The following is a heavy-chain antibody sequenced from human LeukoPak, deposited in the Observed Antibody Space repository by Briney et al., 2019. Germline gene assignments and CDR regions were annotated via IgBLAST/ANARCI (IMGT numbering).Heavy chain of an antibody. Sequence: PSQTLSLTCTVSGGSISSGGYYWSWIRQHPGKGLEWIGYIYYSGSTYYNPSLKSRVTISVDTSKNQFSLKLSSVTAADTAVYYCARGQNYDFWSGYYITHWGQGTLVTVSS. D-gene: IGHD3-3*01. CDR2: IYYSGST. CDR1: GGSISSGGYY. CDR3: ARGQNYDFWSGYYITH. J-gene: IGHJ4*02. V-gene: IGHV4-31*03.